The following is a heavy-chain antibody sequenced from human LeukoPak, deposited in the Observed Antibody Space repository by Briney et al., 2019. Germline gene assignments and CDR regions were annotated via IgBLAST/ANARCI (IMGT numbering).Heavy chain of an antibody. CDR3: AIGGGTRQYFFDY. V-gene: IGHV3-33*01. CDR1: GFSLSNPG. CDR2: INFDGSIK. J-gene: IGHJ4*02. D-gene: IGHD1-1*01. Sequence: PGGSLRLSCAASGFSLSNPGLHWVRQGPGKGLEWVAVINFDGSIKYYADSVKGRFTISKDSSKNTLYLQMNSLRADDTAMYYCAIGGGTRQYFFDYWGQGTLATVSS.